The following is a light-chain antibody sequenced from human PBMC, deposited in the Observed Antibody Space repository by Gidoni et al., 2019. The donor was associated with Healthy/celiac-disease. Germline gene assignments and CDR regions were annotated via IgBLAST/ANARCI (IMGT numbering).Light chain of an antibody. J-gene: IGLJ2*01. CDR1: ALPKQY. CDR3: QSADSSGTYVV. Sequence: SYELTPPPSVSVSPGQTARITCSGDALPKQYAYWYQQKPGQAPVLVIYKDSERPSGIPERFSGSSSGTTVTLTISGGQAEDEADYYCQSADSSGTYVVFGGGTKLTVL. CDR2: KDS. V-gene: IGLV3-25*03.